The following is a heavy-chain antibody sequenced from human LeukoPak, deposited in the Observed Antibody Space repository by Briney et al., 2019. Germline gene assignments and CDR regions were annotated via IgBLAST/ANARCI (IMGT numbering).Heavy chain of an antibody. CDR3: TRFSLRDFWSGYYTNWFDP. CDR2: IRSKAYGGTT. CDR1: GFTFGDYA. J-gene: IGHJ5*02. D-gene: IGHD3-3*01. V-gene: IGHV3-49*04. Sequence: PGRSLRLSCTASGFTFGDYAMSWVRQAPGKGLEWVGFIRSKAYGGTTEYAASVKGRFTISRDDSKSIAYLQMNSLKTEDTAVYYCTRFSLRDFWSGYYTNWFDPWGQGTLVTVSS.